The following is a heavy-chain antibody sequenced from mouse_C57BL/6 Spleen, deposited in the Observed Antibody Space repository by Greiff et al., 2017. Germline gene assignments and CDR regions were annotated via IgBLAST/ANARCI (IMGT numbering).Heavy chain of an antibody. J-gene: IGHJ2*01. CDR1: GYTFTDYY. V-gene: IGHV1-76*01. CDR2: IYPGSGNT. CDR3: ARWGYGNYFDY. D-gene: IGHD1-1*01. Sequence: QVQLQQSGAELVRPGASVKLSCKASGYTFTDYYINWVKQRPGQGLEWIARIYPGSGNTYYNEKFKGKATLTAEKSSSTAYMQLSSLTSEDSAVYFCARWGYGNYFDYWGQGTTLTVSS.